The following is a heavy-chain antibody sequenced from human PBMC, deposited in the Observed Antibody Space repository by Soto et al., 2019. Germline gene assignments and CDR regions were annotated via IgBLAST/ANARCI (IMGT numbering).Heavy chain of an antibody. Sequence: EVQVVESGGGWVQPGGSLRLSCAASGFTLSNYWMTWVRQAPGKGLEWVANIKQDGSKKQFVDSVEGRFTISRDNAKNSLYLQMSSLRVEDTAMYYCTRDLSPCIDGAWLDVFDIWGQGTRVTVSS. J-gene: IGHJ3*02. CDR3: TRDLSPCIDGAWLDVFDI. CDR2: IKQDGSKK. D-gene: IGHD6-19*01. CDR1: GFTLSNYW. V-gene: IGHV3-7*01.